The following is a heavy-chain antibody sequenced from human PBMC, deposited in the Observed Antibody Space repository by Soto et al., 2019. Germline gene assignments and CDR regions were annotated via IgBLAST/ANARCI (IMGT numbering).Heavy chain of an antibody. J-gene: IGHJ5*02. V-gene: IGHV1-69*06. CDR3: ATQGCSSNSCYALNWFDP. CDR1: GGTFSSYA. Sequence: VASVKVSCKASGGTFSSYAISWVRQAPGQGLEWMGGIIPIFGTANYAQKFQGRVTITADKSTSTAYMELSSLRSEDTAVYYCATQGCSSNSCYALNWFDPWGQGTLVTVSS. CDR2: IIPIFGTA. D-gene: IGHD2-2*01.